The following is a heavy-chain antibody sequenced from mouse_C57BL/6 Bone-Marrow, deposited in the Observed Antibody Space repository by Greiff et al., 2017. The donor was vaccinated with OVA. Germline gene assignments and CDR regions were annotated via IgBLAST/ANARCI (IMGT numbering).Heavy chain of an antibody. V-gene: IGHV1-15*01. CDR1: GYTFTDYE. CDR3: TRYHYGYDNLDD. Sequence: QVQLQQSGAELVRPGASVTLSCKASGYTFTDYEMHWVKQTPVHGLEWIGAIDPETGGTAYNQKFKGKAILTADKSSSTAYMELRSLTSEDSAVYYCTRYHYGYDNLDDWGQGTTLTVSS. J-gene: IGHJ2*01. CDR2: IDPETGGT. D-gene: IGHD2-2*01.